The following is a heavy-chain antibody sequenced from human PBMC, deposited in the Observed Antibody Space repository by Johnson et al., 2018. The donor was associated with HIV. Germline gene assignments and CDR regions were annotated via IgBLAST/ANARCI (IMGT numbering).Heavy chain of an antibody. J-gene: IGHJ3*02. Sequence: VQLVESGGGVVQPGGSLRLSCAASGFTFSSYGMHWVRQAPGKGLEWVAFIRYDGSNKYYADSVKGRFTISRDNSKNTLYLQMKSRRAEDTAVYYCVKDFGYPRPRDAFDIWGQGTMVTVSS. V-gene: IGHV3-30*02. D-gene: IGHD5-12*01. CDR1: GFTFSSYG. CDR2: IRYDGSNK. CDR3: VKDFGYPRPRDAFDI.